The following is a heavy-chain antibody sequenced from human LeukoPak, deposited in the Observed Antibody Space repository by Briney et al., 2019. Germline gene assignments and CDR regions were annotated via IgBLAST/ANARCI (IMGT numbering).Heavy chain of an antibody. D-gene: IGHD4-17*01. Sequence: GGSLRLSCAVSGFTVTDNYMSWVRQAPGKGLQWVSVIYPDGRTYYADSVKGRFTISRDISRNTLLLQMNSLRPDDTAVHYCXRXNPVYGDYDYWGQGTLVTVSS. CDR1: GFTVTDNY. CDR3: XRXNPVYGDYDY. CDR2: IYPDGRT. V-gene: IGHV3-53*01. J-gene: IGHJ4*02.